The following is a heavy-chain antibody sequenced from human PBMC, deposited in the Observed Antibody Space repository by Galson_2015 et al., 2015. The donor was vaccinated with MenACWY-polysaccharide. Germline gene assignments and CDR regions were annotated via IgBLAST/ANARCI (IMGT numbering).Heavy chain of an antibody. Sequence: SLRLSCAAPGFTFRSYWMSWVRQAPGKGLECVANINEDGSAIYYVDSVKGRFIISRDNAENSLYLQMNSLRAEDTAVYFCARVYWASLVWGQGTLVTVSS. CDR2: INEDGSAI. D-gene: IGHD2-8*02. CDR3: ARVYWASLV. V-gene: IGHV3-7*01. CDR1: GFTFRSYW. J-gene: IGHJ4*02.